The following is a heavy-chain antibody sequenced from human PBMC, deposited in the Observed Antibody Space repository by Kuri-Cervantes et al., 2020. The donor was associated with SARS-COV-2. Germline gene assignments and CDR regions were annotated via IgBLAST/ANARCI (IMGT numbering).Heavy chain of an antibody. CDR3: ARVPRSSSQTY. D-gene: IGHD6-6*01. CDR2: IKEDGSEK. J-gene: IGHJ4*02. V-gene: IGHV3-7*01. CDR1: GFTFSSHC. Sequence: GGSLRLSCTASGFTFSSHCMSWVRQAPGKGLEWVANIKEDGSEKHYVDSVKGRFTISRDNAKNSLYLQMNSLRAEDTAVYYCARVPRSSSQTYWGQGTLVTVSS.